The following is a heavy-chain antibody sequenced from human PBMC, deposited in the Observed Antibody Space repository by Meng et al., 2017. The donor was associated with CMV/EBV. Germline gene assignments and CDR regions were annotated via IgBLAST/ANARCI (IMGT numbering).Heavy chain of an antibody. V-gene: IGHV3-7*01. Sequence: GESLKISCAASGFTFSSYWMSWVRQAPGKGLEWVANINQDGSEKNYVDSVKGRFTISRDNAKNSLYLQMNSLRAEDTAVYYCWAFWSDYYAIGTGGMDVWGQGTTVTVSS. CDR3: WAFWSDYYAIGTGGMDV. J-gene: IGHJ6*02. CDR1: GFTFSSYW. CDR2: INQDGSEK. D-gene: IGHD3-3*01.